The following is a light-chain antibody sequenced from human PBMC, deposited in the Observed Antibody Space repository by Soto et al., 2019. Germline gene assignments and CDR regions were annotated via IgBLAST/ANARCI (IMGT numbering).Light chain of an antibody. Sequence: DIVITQYPDSLAVSLGERATINCKSSQNVFHSTNSKNYLAWYQQKPGQPPKLLISWASIRESGVPDRFSGSGSGTDFTLTITSLQAADVAVYYCQQYYTTAWTFGQGTKVEIK. CDR1: QNVFHSTNSKNY. J-gene: IGKJ1*01. V-gene: IGKV4-1*01. CDR3: QQYYTTAWT. CDR2: WAS.